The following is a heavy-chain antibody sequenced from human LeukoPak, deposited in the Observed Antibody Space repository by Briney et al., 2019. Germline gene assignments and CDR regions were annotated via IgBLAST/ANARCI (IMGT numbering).Heavy chain of an antibody. V-gene: IGHV3-23*01. CDR3: AKDRGRMWVQVAN. J-gene: IGHJ4*02. CDR1: GFSFSHDA. D-gene: IGHD2-15*01. Sequence: GESLRLSCIGTGFSFSHDAMGWVRQAPGKGLEWVSGVSGYGGSTYYADSVKGRFTISRDDSKSTLYLQMNSLRVEDTAVYFCAKDRGRMWVQVANWGRGTLVTVFS. CDR2: VSGYGGST.